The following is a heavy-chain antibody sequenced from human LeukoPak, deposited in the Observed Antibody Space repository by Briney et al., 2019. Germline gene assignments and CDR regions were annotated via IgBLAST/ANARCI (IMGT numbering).Heavy chain of an antibody. Sequence: PSQTLSLTCTVSGDSISSGAYYWTWVRQYPGTGLEWIGYISHIGTTYNNPSLKSRVSISVDTSRNQLSLRLTSVTAADTAVYYCARGVQGWFAPWGQGTLVTVSS. CDR1: GDSISSGAYY. J-gene: IGHJ5*02. CDR3: ARGVQGWFAP. V-gene: IGHV4-31*03. CDR2: ISHIGTT. D-gene: IGHD3-10*01.